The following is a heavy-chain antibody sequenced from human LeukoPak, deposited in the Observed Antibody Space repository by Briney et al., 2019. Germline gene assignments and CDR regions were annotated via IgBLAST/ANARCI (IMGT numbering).Heavy chain of an antibody. D-gene: IGHD3-22*01. CDR1: GFNFSNAW. Sequence: PGESLRLSWAASGFNFSNAWMNWVRPAPRKGLDWVGRNKSKTDGGATDYAAPVKGRFTISRDDSKNTLYLQMNSLTTEDTAVYYCTTDYVVVVVITKTDYWGQGTLVTVSS. J-gene: IGHJ4*02. CDR2: NKSKTDGGAT. V-gene: IGHV3-15*01. CDR3: TTDYVVVVVITKTDY.